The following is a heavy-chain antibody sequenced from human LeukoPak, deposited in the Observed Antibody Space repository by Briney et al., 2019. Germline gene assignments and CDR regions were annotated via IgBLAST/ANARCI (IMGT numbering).Heavy chain of an antibody. Sequence: SETLSLTCAVYGGSFSGYYWSWVRQPPGKGLEWIGYIYYSGSTNYNPSLKSRVTISVDTSKNQFSLKLSSVTAADTAVYYCARVGGNVWRQYYYYGMDVWGQGTTVTVSS. D-gene: IGHD4-23*01. CDR3: ARVGGNVWRQYYYYGMDV. CDR1: GGSFSGYY. V-gene: IGHV4-59*01. CDR2: IYYSGST. J-gene: IGHJ6*02.